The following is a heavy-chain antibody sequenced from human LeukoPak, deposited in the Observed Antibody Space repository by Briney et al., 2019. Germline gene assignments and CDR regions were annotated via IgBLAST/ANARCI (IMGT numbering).Heavy chain of an antibody. V-gene: IGHV4-59*01. J-gene: IGHJ4*02. CDR3: ARVEGDGYNEYYFDY. Sequence: SETLSLTCTVSGGSISSYYWSWIRQPPGKGLEWIGYIYYSGSTNYNPSLKSRVTISVDTSKNQFSLKLSSVTAADTAVYYCARVEGDGYNEYYFDYWGQGTLVTVPS. D-gene: IGHD5-24*01. CDR1: GGSISSYY. CDR2: IYYSGST.